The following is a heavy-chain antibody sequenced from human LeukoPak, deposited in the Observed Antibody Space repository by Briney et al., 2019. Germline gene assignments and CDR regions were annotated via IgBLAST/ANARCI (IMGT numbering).Heavy chain of an antibody. Sequence: RSSETLSLTCTVSGGSVSSGSYYWSWIRQPPGKGLEWIGYVYYTGSTNYNPSLRSRVTMSLGTSKNQFSLKLSSVTAADTAVYYCARVSIYDILTGYYLGGATFDYWGQGTLVTVSS. J-gene: IGHJ4*02. CDR3: ARVSIYDILTGYYLGGATFDY. V-gene: IGHV4-61*01. D-gene: IGHD3-9*01. CDR2: VYYTGST. CDR1: GGSVSSGSYY.